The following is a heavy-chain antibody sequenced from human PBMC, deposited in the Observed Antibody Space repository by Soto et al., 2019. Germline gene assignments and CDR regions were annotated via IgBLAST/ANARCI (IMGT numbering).Heavy chain of an antibody. V-gene: IGHV4-34*01. J-gene: IGHJ5*02. D-gene: IGHD1-26*01. CDR3: ARVGGRRGNWFDP. Sequence: PSETLSLTCAVYGGSFSGYYWSWIRQPPGKGLEWIGGINHSGSTNYNPSLKSRVTISVDTSKNQFSLKLSSVTAADTAVCYCARVGGRRGNWFDPWGQGTLVTVSS. CDR1: GGSFSGYY. CDR2: INHSGST.